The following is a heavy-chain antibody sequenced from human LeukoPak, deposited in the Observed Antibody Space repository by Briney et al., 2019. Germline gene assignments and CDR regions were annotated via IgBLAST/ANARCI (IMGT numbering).Heavy chain of an antibody. V-gene: IGHV3-48*01. D-gene: IGHD3-9*01. CDR3: ASHYYDILTGKGGLDY. CDR1: GFTFNSYT. Sequence: GGSLRLSCAASGFTFNSYTMNWVRQAPGQGLEWVSFISSGSDTIYYADSVKGRFTISRDNAKNSLSLQMNSLSAEDTAVYYCASHYYDILTGKGGLDYWGQGTLVTVSS. CDR2: ISSGSDTI. J-gene: IGHJ4*02.